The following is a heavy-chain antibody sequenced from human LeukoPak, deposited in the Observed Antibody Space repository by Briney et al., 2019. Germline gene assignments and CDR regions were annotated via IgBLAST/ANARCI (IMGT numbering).Heavy chain of an antibody. V-gene: IGHV3-23*01. CDR3: ARGGVPTTAIDY. Sequence: QPGGSLRLSCAASGFTFSSYGMSWVRQAPGKGLEWVSAISGSGGSTYYADSVKGRFTISRDNAKNSLYLQMNSLRAEDTAVYYCARGGVPTTAIDYWGQGTLVTVSS. D-gene: IGHD3-10*01. J-gene: IGHJ4*02. CDR1: GFTFSSYG. CDR2: ISGSGGST.